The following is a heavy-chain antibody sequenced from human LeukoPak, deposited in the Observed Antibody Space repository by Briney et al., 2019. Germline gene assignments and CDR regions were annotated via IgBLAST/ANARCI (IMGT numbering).Heavy chain of an antibody. CDR3: ARPAGAAAGTNLGDWFDP. D-gene: IGHD6-13*01. Sequence: GASVKVFCRACGYTFTSYYIIGARQASGQGLEWMGWMNPNSGNTGYAQEFQGRVTITRNTSIRTAHMELSSLISEDTAVYHCARPAGAAAGTNLGDWFDPWGQGTLVTVSS. V-gene: IGHV1-8*03. J-gene: IGHJ5*02. CDR1: GYTFTSYY. CDR2: MNPNSGNT.